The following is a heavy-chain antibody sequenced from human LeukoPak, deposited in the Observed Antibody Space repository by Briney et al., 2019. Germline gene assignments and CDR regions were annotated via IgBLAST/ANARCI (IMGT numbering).Heavy chain of an antibody. CDR1: GFTFSTYG. CDR3: ARAADTSGYYPAY. V-gene: IGHV3-30*03. D-gene: IGHD3-22*01. Sequence: TGGSLRLSCAASGFTFSTYGLHWVRQAPGKGLEWVSFISYDGSNKYYADSVKGRFTISRDNAKDTLYLQMNSLTSEDTAVYFCARAADTSGYYPAYWGQGTLVTVPS. CDR2: ISYDGSNK. J-gene: IGHJ4*02.